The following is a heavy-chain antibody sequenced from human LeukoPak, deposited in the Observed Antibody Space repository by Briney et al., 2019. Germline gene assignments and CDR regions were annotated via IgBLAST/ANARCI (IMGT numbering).Heavy chain of an antibody. CDR2: IYHSGST. D-gene: IGHD1-26*01. CDR1: GGSISSYY. Sequence: PSETLSLTCTVSGGSISSYYWSWVRQPPGKGLEWIGEIYHSGSTNYNPSLKSRVTISVDKSKNQFSLKLSSVTAADTAVYYCARTGIHYDYWGQGTLVTVSS. V-gene: IGHV4-4*02. J-gene: IGHJ4*02. CDR3: ARTGIHYDY.